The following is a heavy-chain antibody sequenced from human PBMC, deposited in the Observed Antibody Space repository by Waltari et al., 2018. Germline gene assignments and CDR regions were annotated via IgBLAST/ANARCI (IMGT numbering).Heavy chain of an antibody. CDR2: IIPIFGTA. CDR3: ARDENYMVRGVMIFGAFDI. D-gene: IGHD3-10*01. CDR1: GGTFSSYA. Sequence: QVQLVQSGAEVKKPGSSVKVSCKASGGTFSSYAISWVRQAPGQGLEWMGGIIPIFGTANYAQKFQGRVTITTDESTSTAYMELSSLRSEDTAVYYCARDENYMVRGVMIFGAFDIWGQGTMVTVSS. J-gene: IGHJ3*02. V-gene: IGHV1-69*05.